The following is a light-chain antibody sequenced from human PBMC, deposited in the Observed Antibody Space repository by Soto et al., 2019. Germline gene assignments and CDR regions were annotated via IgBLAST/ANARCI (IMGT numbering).Light chain of an antibody. Sequence: EIVLTQSPGTLSLSPGERATLSCRASQSVSSSYLAWYQQKPGQAPRLLIYGASSRATGIPDRFSGSGSGTDFTLTISRLEPADFAVYYCKQYGSSPPLYTFGQGTKLEIK. CDR3: KQYGSSPPLYT. J-gene: IGKJ2*01. CDR1: QSVSSSY. CDR2: GAS. V-gene: IGKV3-20*01.